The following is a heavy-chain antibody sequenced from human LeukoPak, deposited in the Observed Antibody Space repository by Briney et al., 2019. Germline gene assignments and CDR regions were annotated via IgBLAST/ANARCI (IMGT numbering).Heavy chain of an antibody. D-gene: IGHD3-10*01. CDR3: ARAASGDAVDYYGSGRRYYYYYMDV. J-gene: IGHJ6*03. CDR2: VFHSGNT. Sequence: SETLSLTCTVSGYSISSTYYWGWIRQPPGKGLEWVGSVFHSGNTYYNPSLKSRVTMSLDTSKNQFSLEVMSVTAADTAVYYCARAASGDAVDYYGSGRRYYYYYMDVWGKGTTVTISS. V-gene: IGHV4-38-2*02. CDR1: GYSISSTYY.